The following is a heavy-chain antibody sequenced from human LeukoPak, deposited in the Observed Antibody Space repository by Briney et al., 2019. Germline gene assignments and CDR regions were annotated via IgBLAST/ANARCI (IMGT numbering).Heavy chain of an antibody. V-gene: IGHV4-38-2*01. CDR1: GYSISSGYY. CDR3: ARLYDFSSGYSYY. D-gene: IGHD3-3*01. J-gene: IGHJ4*02. Sequence: SETLSLTCAVSGYSISSGYYWGWIRQPPGKGLEWIGSIYHSGSTYYNPSLKSRVTISVDTSKNQFSLKLSSVTAADTAVYYCARLYDFSSGYSYYWGRGTLVTVSS. CDR2: IYHSGST.